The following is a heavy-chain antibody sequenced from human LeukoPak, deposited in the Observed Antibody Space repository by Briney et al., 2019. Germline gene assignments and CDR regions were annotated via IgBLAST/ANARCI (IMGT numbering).Heavy chain of an antibody. V-gene: IGHV1-8*02. D-gene: IGHD5-24*01. CDR1: GYTFTSYD. CDR3: ARDRGEMATIYYFDY. CDR2: MNPNSGNT. J-gene: IGHJ4*02. Sequence: GASVKVSCKASGYTFTSYDINWVRQATGQGLEWMGWMNPNSGNTGYAQKLQGRVTMTTDTSTSTAYMELRSLRSDDTAVYYCARDRGEMATIYYFDYWGQGTLVTVSS.